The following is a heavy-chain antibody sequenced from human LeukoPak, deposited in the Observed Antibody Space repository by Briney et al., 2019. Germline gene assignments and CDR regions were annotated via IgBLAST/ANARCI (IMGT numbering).Heavy chain of an antibody. CDR3: VRDFRSADY. CDR2: ICPDGTGI. CDR1: GFIFSFYG. J-gene: IGHJ4*02. V-gene: IGHV3-74*01. Sequence: AGGSLRLSCAAPGFIFSFYGMPWVRQAPGKGPMWVSRICPDGTGISYADSVKARFTTSRDNAKNTVYLQMNSLREEDTAVYYCVRDFRSADYWGQGTLVTVSS.